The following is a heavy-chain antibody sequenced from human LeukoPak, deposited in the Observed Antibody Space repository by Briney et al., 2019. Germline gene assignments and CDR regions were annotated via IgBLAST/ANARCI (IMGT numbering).Heavy chain of an antibody. CDR2: ISYDGSNK. CDR1: GFTFSSYG. D-gene: IGHD3-10*01. Sequence: GRSLRLSCAASGFTFSSYGMHWVRQAPGKGLEWVAVISYDGSNKYYADSVKGRFTISRDNSKNTLYLQMNSLRAEDTAVYYCTTDSLLLWFGDLWFDPWGQGTLVTVSS. J-gene: IGHJ5*02. CDR3: TTDSLLLWFGDLWFDP. V-gene: IGHV3-30*03.